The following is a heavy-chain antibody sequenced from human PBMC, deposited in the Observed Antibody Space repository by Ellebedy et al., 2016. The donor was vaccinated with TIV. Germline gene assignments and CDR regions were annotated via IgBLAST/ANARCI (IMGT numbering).Heavy chain of an antibody. CDR2: IGGGTT. D-gene: IGHD7-27*01. CDR3: ARGWGAN. J-gene: IGHJ4*02. Sequence: PGGSLRLSCAASGFTFSNDEMSWVRQAPGRGLEWVSFIGGGTTHYADSVKGRFTISRDNAKDSLYLQMSSLRVEDTAVYYCARGWGANWGQGTLVTVSS. V-gene: IGHV3-48*03. CDR1: GFTFSNDE.